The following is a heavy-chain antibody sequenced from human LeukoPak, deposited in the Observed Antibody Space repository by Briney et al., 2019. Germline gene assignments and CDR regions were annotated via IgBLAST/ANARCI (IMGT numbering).Heavy chain of an antibody. Sequence: GGSLRLSCAASGFTFSSYGMNWVRQAPGKGLEWVSYIRSSGSTIYYADSVKGRFTISRDNAKNSLYLQMNSLRAEDTAVYYCARDILLDIWGQGTMVTVSS. J-gene: IGHJ3*02. CDR3: ARDILLDI. CDR1: GFTFSSYG. CDR2: IRSSGSTI. D-gene: IGHD2-21*01. V-gene: IGHV3-48*03.